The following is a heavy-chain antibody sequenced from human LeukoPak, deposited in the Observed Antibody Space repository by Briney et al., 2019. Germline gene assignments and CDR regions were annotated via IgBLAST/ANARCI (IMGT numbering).Heavy chain of an antibody. CDR3: ARARKNYYMDV. Sequence: SETLSLTRTVSGGSISSGSYYWSWLRQPAGKGLEWIGRIHTSGSTNYNPSLKSRVTISVDTSKNQFSLKLSSVTAADTAVYYCARARKNYYMDVWGKGTTVTVSS. CDR1: GGSISSGSYY. J-gene: IGHJ6*03. V-gene: IGHV4-61*02. CDR2: IHTSGST.